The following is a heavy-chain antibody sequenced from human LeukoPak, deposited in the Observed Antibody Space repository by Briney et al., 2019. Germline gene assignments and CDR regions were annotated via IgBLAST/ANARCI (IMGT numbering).Heavy chain of an antibody. CDR1: GFPFSSYW. J-gene: IGHJ6*02. Sequence: GGSLRLSCVASGFPFSSYWVTWVRQAPGKGLEWVANIKQDGSKKSYVDSVKGRFTISRDNAKNSLYLQMNSLRAEDAAVYYCAREVDTAMEAYYYYYYGMDVWGQGTTVTVSS. V-gene: IGHV3-7*01. CDR2: IKQDGSKK. D-gene: IGHD5-18*01. CDR3: AREVDTAMEAYYYYYYGMDV.